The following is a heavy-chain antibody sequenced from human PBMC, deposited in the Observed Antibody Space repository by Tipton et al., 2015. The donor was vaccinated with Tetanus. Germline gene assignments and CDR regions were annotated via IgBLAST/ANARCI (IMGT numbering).Heavy chain of an antibody. CDR2: IIPIFGTA. Sequence: QLVQSGAEVKKPGSSVKVSCKASGGTFSSYAISWVRQAPGQGLEWMGGIIPIFGTANYAQKFQGRVTITADESTSTAYMERSSLRSEDPAVYSCATYYGDYGHNWVDPWGQGTLVTVSS. CDR3: ATYYGDYGHNWVDP. V-gene: IGHV1-69*01. CDR1: GGTFSSYA. D-gene: IGHD4-17*01. J-gene: IGHJ5*02.